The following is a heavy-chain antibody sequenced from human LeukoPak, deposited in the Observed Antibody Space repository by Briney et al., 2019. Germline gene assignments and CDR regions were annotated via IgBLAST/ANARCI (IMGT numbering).Heavy chain of an antibody. CDR2: ISYDGSNK. Sequence: RSLRLPCAASGFTFSSYAMHWVRQAPGKGLEWVAVISYDGSNKYYADSVKGRFTISRDNSKNTLYLQMNSLRAEDTAVYYCARGSSLDYWGQGTLVTVSS. CDR1: GFTFSSYA. CDR3: ARGSSLDY. D-gene: IGHD3-10*01. J-gene: IGHJ4*02. V-gene: IGHV3-30-3*01.